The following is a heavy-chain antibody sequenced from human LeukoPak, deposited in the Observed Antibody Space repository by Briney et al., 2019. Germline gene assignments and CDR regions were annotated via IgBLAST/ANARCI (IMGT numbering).Heavy chain of an antibody. CDR1: RFTFRSYW. V-gene: IGHV3-7*01. J-gene: IGHJ4*02. D-gene: IGHD6-19*01. CDR2: IKQDGSET. Sequence: GGSLRLSCAASRFTFRSYWMSWVRQAPGKGLEWVANIKQDGSETYYVDSVKGRFTISRDNAKNSLYLRMNSLRAEDTAVYYCATIAVAGYHFDNWGQGTLVTVSS. CDR3: ATIAVAGYHFDN.